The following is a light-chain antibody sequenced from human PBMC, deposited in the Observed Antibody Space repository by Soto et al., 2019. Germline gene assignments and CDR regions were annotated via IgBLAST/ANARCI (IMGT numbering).Light chain of an antibody. J-gene: IGKJ1*01. CDR2: SAS. CDR3: QQYNSYAGT. V-gene: IGKV1D-16*01. CDR1: QGISRW. Sequence: DIQMTQLPSSMSASVGDRVTITCRASQGISRWLAWYHQKPGKAPNLLIYSASTLHSGVPSRFSGSGSGTDFTLTISSLQPEDFGTYYCQQYNSYAGTFGQGTKVEIK.